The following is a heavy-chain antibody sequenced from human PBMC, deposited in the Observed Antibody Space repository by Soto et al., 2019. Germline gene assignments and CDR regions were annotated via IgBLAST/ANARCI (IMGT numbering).Heavy chain of an antibody. D-gene: IGHD3-3*01. CDR1: GYTFTTYA. Sequence: QVQLVQSGAEVKKPGASVKVSCKASGYTFTTYAMHWVRQAPGQRLGWMGWINAGNGNTKYSQKFQGRVTITRDTSASTAYMELSSLRSEDTAVYYCARTSGYYFFDYWGQGTLVTVSS. V-gene: IGHV1-3*01. J-gene: IGHJ4*02. CDR2: INAGNGNT. CDR3: ARTSGYYFFDY.